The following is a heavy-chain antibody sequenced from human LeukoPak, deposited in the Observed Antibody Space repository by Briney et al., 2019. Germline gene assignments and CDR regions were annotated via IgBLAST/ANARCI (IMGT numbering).Heavy chain of an antibody. J-gene: IGHJ4*02. D-gene: IGHD3-10*01. V-gene: IGHV3-30-3*01. CDR2: ISHDGSNK. CDR3: ARGSYYNN. CDR1: GFTFSSYA. Sequence: PGGSLRLSCAASGFTFSSYAMHWVRQAPGKGLEWVAVISHDGSNKYYADSVKGRFTISRDNSKNTLYLQMNSLRAEDTAVYYCARGSYYNNWGQGTLVTVSS.